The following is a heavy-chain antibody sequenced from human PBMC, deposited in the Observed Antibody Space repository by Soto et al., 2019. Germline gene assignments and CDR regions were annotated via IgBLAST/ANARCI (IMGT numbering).Heavy chain of an antibody. CDR1: GFTFSSYS. CDR2: ISSSSSTI. Sequence: GGSLRLSCAASGFTFSSYSMNWVRQAPGKGLEWVSYISSSSSTIYYADSVKGRFTISRDNAKNSLYLQMNSLRAEDTAVYYCARANYYGSPGDFDYWGQGTLVTVSP. CDR3: ARANYYGSPGDFDY. V-gene: IGHV3-48*01. J-gene: IGHJ4*02. D-gene: IGHD3-10*01.